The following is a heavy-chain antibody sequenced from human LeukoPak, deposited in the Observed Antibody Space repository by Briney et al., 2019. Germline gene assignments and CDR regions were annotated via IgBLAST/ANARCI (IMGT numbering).Heavy chain of an antibody. Sequence: PSETLSLTYTVSGGSISSYYWSWIRHPAGKGLEWIGRIYASGSTNYNPSLKSRVTMSVDTSKNQFSLKLSSVTAADTAVYYCARGPPDCSSTSCYAFDAFDVWGQGTMVTVSS. J-gene: IGHJ3*01. CDR2: IYASGST. D-gene: IGHD2-2*01. CDR1: GGSISSYY. CDR3: ARGPPDCSSTSCYAFDAFDV. V-gene: IGHV4-4*07.